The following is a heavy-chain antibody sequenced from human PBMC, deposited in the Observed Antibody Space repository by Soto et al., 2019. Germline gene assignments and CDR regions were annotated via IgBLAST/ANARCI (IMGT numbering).Heavy chain of an antibody. CDR2: IYYSGST. CDR1: GGSISSGGYY. Sequence: SETLSLTCTVSGGSISSGGYYWSWIRQHPGKGLEWIGYIYYSGSTYYNPSLKSRVTISVDTSKNQFSLKLSSVTAADTAVYYCARVDYGDYEYFQHWGQGTLVTVSS. V-gene: IGHV4-31*03. D-gene: IGHD4-17*01. CDR3: ARVDYGDYEYFQH. J-gene: IGHJ1*01.